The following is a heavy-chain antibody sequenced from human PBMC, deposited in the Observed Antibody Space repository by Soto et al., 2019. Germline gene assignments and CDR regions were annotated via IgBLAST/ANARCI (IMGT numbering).Heavy chain of an antibody. V-gene: IGHV3-30*18. CDR2: ISYDGSNK. Sequence: QVQLVESGGGVVQPGRSLRLSCAASGFTFSSYGMHWVRQAPGKGLEWVAVISYDGSNKYYADSVKGRFTISRDNSKNTLYLQMNSLRAEDTAVYYCAKDPDYYDSSGYLDYWGQGTLVTVSS. J-gene: IGHJ4*02. CDR1: GFTFSSYG. CDR3: AKDPDYYDSSGYLDY. D-gene: IGHD3-22*01.